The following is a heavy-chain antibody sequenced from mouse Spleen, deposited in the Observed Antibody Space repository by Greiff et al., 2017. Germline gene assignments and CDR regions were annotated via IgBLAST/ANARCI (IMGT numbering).Heavy chain of an antibody. CDR3: ASITTVVASYYFDY. J-gene: IGHJ2*01. V-gene: IGHV14-2*01. CDR1: GFNIKDYY. Sequence: VQLKESGAELVKPGASVKLSCTASGFNIKDYYMHWVKQRTEQGLEWIGRIDPEDGETKYAPKFQGKATITADTSSNTAYLQLSSLTSEDTAVYYCASITTVVASYYFDYWGQGTTLTVSS. D-gene: IGHD1-1*01. CDR2: IDPEDGET.